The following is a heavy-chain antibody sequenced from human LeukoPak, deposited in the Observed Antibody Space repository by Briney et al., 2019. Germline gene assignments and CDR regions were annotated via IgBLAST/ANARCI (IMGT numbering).Heavy chain of an antibody. CDR2: IYYSGST. J-gene: IGHJ4*02. CDR3: ARHGFGELLHPDY. Sequence: KPSETLSLTCTVSGGSISSSSYYWRWIRQPPGKGLEWIGSIYYSGSTYYNPSLKSRVTISVDTSKNQFSLKLSSVTAADTAVYYCARHGFGELLHPDYWGQGTLVTVSS. V-gene: IGHV4-39*01. CDR1: GGSISSSSYY. D-gene: IGHD3-10*01.